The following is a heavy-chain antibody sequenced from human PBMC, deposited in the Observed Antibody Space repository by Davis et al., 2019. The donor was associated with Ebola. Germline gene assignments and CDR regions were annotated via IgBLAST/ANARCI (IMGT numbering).Heavy chain of an antibody. V-gene: IGHV3-48*03. D-gene: IGHD5-12*01. CDR3: ARVQSGYDNFDY. CDR2: ITSSGRTM. CDR1: GFTFSNYE. J-gene: IGHJ4*02. Sequence: GGSLRLSCTGSGFTFSNYEFNWVRQAPGKGLEWLSYITSSGRTMYYADSVRGRFTISKDHAKQSVYLQMNNLRVEDTAVYFCARVQSGYDNFDYWGQGTLVTVSS.